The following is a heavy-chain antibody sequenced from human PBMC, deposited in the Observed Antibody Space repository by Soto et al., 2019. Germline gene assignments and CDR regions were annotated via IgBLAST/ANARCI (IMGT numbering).Heavy chain of an antibody. CDR2: ISYDGSNK. CDR3: AKDSRMVRGVIHYFDY. Sequence: PGGSLRLSCAASGFTFSSYGMHWVRQAPGKGLEWVAVISYDGSNKYYADSVKGRFTISRDNSKNTLYLQMNSLRAEDTAVYYCAKDSRMVRGVIHYFDYWGQGTLVTVSS. V-gene: IGHV3-30*18. D-gene: IGHD3-10*01. CDR1: GFTFSSYG. J-gene: IGHJ4*02.